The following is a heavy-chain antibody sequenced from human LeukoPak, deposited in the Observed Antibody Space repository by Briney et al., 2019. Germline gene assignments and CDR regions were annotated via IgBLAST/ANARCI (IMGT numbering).Heavy chain of an antibody. D-gene: IGHD3-10*01. Sequence: SETLSLSCTVSGDSMSSYYWSWIRHPPGKGLEWIGYIYYRGSTNYSPSLKSRVFISVDTSNNQFSLKLSSVTAADTAVYFCTRDQTNNYGPGTPFDFWGQGTLVSVSS. CDR1: GDSMSSYY. J-gene: IGHJ4*02. CDR3: TRDQTNNYGPGTPFDF. CDR2: IYYRGST. V-gene: IGHV4-4*08.